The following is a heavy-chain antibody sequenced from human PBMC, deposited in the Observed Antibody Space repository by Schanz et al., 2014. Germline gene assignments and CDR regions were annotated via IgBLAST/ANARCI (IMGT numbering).Heavy chain of an antibody. CDR2: INSDGTTT. CDR3: ARDRAAGYYDSGMSYYYYGMDV. D-gene: IGHD3-10*01. J-gene: IGHJ6*02. CDR1: GFTFSTYW. Sequence: EVQLVQSGGGLVQPGGSLRLSCAASGFTFSTYWMHWVRQAPGKGLVWVSHINSDGTTTTYADSVKGRFTISRDNAENTLYLQMNSLRAEDTAVYFCARDRAAGYYDSGMSYYYYGMDVWGQGTTVTVSS. V-gene: IGHV3-74*01.